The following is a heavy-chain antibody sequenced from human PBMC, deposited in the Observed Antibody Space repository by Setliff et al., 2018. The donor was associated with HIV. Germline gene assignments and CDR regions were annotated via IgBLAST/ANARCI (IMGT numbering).Heavy chain of an antibody. CDR1: GCSVSSRGYY. CDR2: ILYGGNT. CDR3: ARPTTGVGGGAAFDI. D-gene: IGHD2-8*01. V-gene: IGHV4-39*02. Sequence: SETLSLTCTVSGCSVSSRGYYWGWIRQPPGKGPEWIANILYGGNTYYNPSLKSRVTISVDTSKNHFSLKLNSVTAADTAVYFCARPTTGVGGGAAFDIWGQGTMVTVSS. J-gene: IGHJ3*02.